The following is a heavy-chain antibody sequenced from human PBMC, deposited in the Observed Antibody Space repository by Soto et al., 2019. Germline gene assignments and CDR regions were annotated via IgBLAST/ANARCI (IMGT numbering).Heavy chain of an antibody. D-gene: IGHD6-6*01. CDR3: ARDRPTSSIRARDYYYAMDV. V-gene: IGHV1-18*01. CDR1: GYSFITYG. CDR2: ISTYNGNT. Sequence: QVQLVQSGAEVKKPGASVKVSCKASGYSFITYGISWVRQAPGQGLEWMGWISTYNGNTNYAQKLKGRITMTTDTSTTTGYMELRSLRSDDTAVYYCARDRPTSSIRARDYYYAMDVWGQGTTVTVSS. J-gene: IGHJ6*02.